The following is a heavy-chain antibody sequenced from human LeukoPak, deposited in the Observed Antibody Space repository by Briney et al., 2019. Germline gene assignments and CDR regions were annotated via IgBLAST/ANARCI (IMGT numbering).Heavy chain of an antibody. CDR1: GFTFRSYW. Sequence: GGSLRLSCAASGFTFRSYWMHWVRQAPGKGLVWVSRINSDGSSTIYADSVKGRFTSSRDNAKNTLYLQMNSLRVEETAVYYGPRGQYYGRGGEGSGGQEPLVPVSS. D-gene: IGHD3-10*02. CDR2: INSDGSST. J-gene: IGHJ4*02. CDR3: PRGQYYGRGGEGS. V-gene: IGHV3-74*01.